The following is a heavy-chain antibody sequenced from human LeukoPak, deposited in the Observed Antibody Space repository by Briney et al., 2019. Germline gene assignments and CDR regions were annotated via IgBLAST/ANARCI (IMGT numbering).Heavy chain of an antibody. CDR2: ISWNSGSI. CDR1: GFTFDDYA. Sequence: GGSLRLSCAASGFTFDDYAMHWVRQAPGKGLEWVSGISWNSGSIGYADSVKGRFTISRDNAKNSLYLQMNSLRAEDTALYYCAKVAPLYSEPYYFDYWGQGTLVTVSS. V-gene: IGHV3-9*01. D-gene: IGHD1-26*01. J-gene: IGHJ4*02. CDR3: AKVAPLYSEPYYFDY.